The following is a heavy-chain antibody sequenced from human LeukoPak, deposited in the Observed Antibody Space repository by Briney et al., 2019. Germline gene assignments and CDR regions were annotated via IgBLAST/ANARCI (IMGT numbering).Heavy chain of an antibody. CDR3: AKDRADCSGGSCYSNWFDP. J-gene: IGHJ5*02. V-gene: IGHV3-23*01. D-gene: IGHD2-15*01. CDR2: ISGSGSST. Sequence: PGGSLRLSCAASGFTFSSYWMHWVRQAPGKGLEWVSGISGSGSSTDYADSVKGRFTISRDNSKNTLYLQMNSLRAEDTAVYYCAKDRADCSGGSCYSNWFDPWGQGTLVTVSS. CDR1: GFTFSSYW.